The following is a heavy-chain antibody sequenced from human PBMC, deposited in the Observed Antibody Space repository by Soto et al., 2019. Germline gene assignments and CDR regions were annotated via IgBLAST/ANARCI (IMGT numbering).Heavy chain of an antibody. Sequence: ASVKVSCKASGYTFTSYGISWVRQAPGQGLEWMGWISAYNGNTNYAQKLQGRVTMTTDTSTSTAYMELRSLRSDDTAVYYCAASEYYDFWSGKGAFDIWGQGTMVTVSS. V-gene: IGHV1-18*01. J-gene: IGHJ3*02. D-gene: IGHD3-3*01. CDR3: AASEYYDFWSGKGAFDI. CDR2: ISAYNGNT. CDR1: GYTFTSYG.